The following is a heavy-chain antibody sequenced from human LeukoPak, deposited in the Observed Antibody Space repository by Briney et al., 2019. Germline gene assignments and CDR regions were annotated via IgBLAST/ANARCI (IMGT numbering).Heavy chain of an antibody. CDR3: ARGAVSTTSYNWFDP. D-gene: IGHD2-2*01. CDR1: GGSISTYH. Sequence: SETLSLTCTVSGGSISTYHWSWIRQPAGKGLEWIGHIYTSGSTNYDPSLESRVAMSVDMSKNQFSLKLNSVTAADTAVYYCARGAVSTTSYNWFDPWGQGTLVTVSS. V-gene: IGHV4-4*07. CDR2: IYTSGST. J-gene: IGHJ5*02.